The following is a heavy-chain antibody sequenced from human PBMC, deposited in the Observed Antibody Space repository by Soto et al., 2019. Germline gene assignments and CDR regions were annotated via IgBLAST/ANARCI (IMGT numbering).Heavy chain of an antibody. J-gene: IGHJ1*01. CDR3: ARGPDGYYEKSGNYYEEYFQH. V-gene: IGHV1-69*14. CDR1: GGTFSNYA. Sequence: QVQLVQSGAEVKKPGSSVKVSCKASGGTFSNYAIAWVRQAPGQGLEWMGGLIPISGTTNYAQKFQGRVTITADKSTSRAYMELRSMRSEDTAVYYCARGPDGYYEKSGNYYEEYFQHWGQGTLVTVSS. CDR2: LIPISGTT. D-gene: IGHD3-22*01.